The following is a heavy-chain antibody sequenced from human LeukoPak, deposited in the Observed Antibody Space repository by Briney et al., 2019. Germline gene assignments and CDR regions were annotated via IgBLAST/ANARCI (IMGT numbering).Heavy chain of an antibody. Sequence: GASVKVSCKASGGTFSSYAISWVRQAPGQGLEWMGGIIPIFGTANYAQKFQGRVTITADESTSTAYMELSSLRSEDKAVYYCARSVGYCSSTSCYTVYGYWGQGTLVTVSS. J-gene: IGHJ4*02. V-gene: IGHV1-69*01. CDR1: GGTFSSYA. CDR2: IIPIFGTA. CDR3: ARSVGYCSSTSCYTVYGY. D-gene: IGHD2-2*02.